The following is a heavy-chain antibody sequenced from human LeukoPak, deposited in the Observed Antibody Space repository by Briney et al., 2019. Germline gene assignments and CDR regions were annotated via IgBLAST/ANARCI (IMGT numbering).Heavy chain of an antibody. J-gene: IGHJ4*02. CDR3: ASTAAGGFGGTRSGSEDY. Sequence: SETLSLTCTVSGGSVSSGSYYWSWIRQPPGKGLEWIGYIYYSGSTNYNPSLKSRVTISVDTSKNQFSLKLSSVTAADTAVYYCASTAAGGFGGTRSGSEDYWGQGTLVTVSS. CDR2: IYYSGST. D-gene: IGHD6-13*01. CDR1: GGSVSSGSYY. V-gene: IGHV4-61*01.